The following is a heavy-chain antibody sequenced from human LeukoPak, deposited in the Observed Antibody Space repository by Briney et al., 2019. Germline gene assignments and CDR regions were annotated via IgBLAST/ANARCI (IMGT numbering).Heavy chain of an antibody. J-gene: IGHJ5*02. CDR3: ASGDYDFWSGYSRPIGWFDP. V-gene: IGHV1-69*05. CDR1: GGTFSSYA. CDR2: IIPIFGTA. D-gene: IGHD3-3*01. Sequence: SVKVSCKASGGTFSSYAISWVRQAPGQGLEWMGGIIPIFGTANYAQKFQGRVTITTDESTSTAYMELSSLRSEDTAVYYCASGDYDFWSGYSRPIGWFDPWGQGTLVTVSS.